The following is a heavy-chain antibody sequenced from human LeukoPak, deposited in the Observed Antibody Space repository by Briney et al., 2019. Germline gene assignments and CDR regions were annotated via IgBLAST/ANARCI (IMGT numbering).Heavy chain of an antibody. CDR2: INPSGGST. Sequence: ASVKVSCKASGYTFTSYYMHWVRQAPGQGLEWMGIINPSGGSTSYAQKFQGRVTMTRDTSTSTVYMELSSLRSEDTAVYYCARDLYYYDSTGYYRPYYFDYWGQGTLVTVSS. CDR1: GYTFTSYY. D-gene: IGHD3-22*01. J-gene: IGHJ4*02. V-gene: IGHV1-46*01. CDR3: ARDLYYYDSTGYYRPYYFDY.